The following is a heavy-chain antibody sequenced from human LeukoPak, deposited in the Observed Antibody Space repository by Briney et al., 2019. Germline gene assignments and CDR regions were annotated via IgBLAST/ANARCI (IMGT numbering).Heavy chain of an antibody. V-gene: IGHV1-24*01. J-gene: IGHJ6*02. CDR2: FYPEDGET. CDR1: GYTLTELS. CDR3: ATDAPLYCSGGSCRLMDV. D-gene: IGHD2-15*01. Sequence: GASVTVSCKVSGYTLTELSMHWVRQAPGKGLEWMGGFYPEDGETIYAQKFQGRVTMTEDTSTDTAYMELSSLRSEDTAVYYCATDAPLYCSGGSCRLMDVWGQGTTVTVSS.